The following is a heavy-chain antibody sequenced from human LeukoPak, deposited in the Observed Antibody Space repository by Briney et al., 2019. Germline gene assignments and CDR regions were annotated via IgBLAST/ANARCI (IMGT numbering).Heavy chain of an antibody. D-gene: IGHD2-21*02. CDR1: GYTFTGYY. CDR3: ARVLEVTISVYYFDY. CDR2: INPNSGGT. Sequence: GASVKVSCKASGYTFTGYYMHWVRQAPGQGLEWMGWINPNSGGTNYAQKFQGRVTMTRDTSISTAYMELSRLRSDDTAVYYCARVLEVTISVYYFDYWGQGTLVTVSS. V-gene: IGHV1-2*02. J-gene: IGHJ4*02.